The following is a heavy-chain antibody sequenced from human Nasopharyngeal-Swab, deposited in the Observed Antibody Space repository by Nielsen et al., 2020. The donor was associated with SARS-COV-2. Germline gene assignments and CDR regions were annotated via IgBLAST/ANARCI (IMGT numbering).Heavy chain of an antibody. V-gene: IGHV4-31*03. CDR2: IYYSGNT. D-gene: IGHD1-26*01. J-gene: IGHJ4*02. CDR3: ARGWAGHYFDY. Sequence: SETLSLTCTVSGASITSGGYYWSWIRHPPGRGLEWIGYIYYSGNTFYNPSLKSRATMTVDTSENQFSLNLNSVTAADTAVYYCARGWAGHYFDYWGQGTLVTVSS. CDR1: GASITSGGYY.